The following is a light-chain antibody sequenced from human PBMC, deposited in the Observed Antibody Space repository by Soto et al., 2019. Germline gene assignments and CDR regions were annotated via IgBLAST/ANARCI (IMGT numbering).Light chain of an antibody. CDR3: QQLKTYPYT. Sequence: IQLTQSPSSLSAAVGDRVTITCRASQDINKFLAWFQQKPGKAPNLLIFSASTLQSAVPSRFSGGGSGTDLTLTINSLQPEDFATYYCQQLKTYPYTFGQGTKVDIK. J-gene: IGKJ2*01. V-gene: IGKV1-9*01. CDR2: SAS. CDR1: QDINKF.